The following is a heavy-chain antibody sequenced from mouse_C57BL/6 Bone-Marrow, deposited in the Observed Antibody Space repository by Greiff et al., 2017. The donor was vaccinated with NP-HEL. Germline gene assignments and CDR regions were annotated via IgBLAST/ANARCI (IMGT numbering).Heavy chain of an antibody. V-gene: IGHV5-2*01. CDR2: INSDGGST. J-gene: IGHJ4*01. CDR3: ARLPYYGSSSYYAMDY. Sequence: VQLKESGGGLVQPGESLKLSCESNEYEFPSHDMSWVRKTPEKRLELVAAINSDGGSTYYPDTMERRFIISRDNTKKTLYLQMSSLRSEDTALYYCARLPYYGSSSYYAMDYWGQGTSVTVSS. D-gene: IGHD1-1*01. CDR1: EYEFPSHD.